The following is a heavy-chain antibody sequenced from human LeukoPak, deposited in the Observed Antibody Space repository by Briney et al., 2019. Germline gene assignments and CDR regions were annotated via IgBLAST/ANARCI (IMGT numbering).Heavy chain of an antibody. D-gene: IGHD3-22*01. V-gene: IGHV5-51*01. Sequence: GESLKISCKGSGYSFTSYWIGWVRQMPGKGREWMGIIYPGDSDTRYSPSFQGQVTISADKSISTAYLQWSSLKASDTAMYYCARHSLPYYYDSSGLNWFDPWGQGTLVTVSS. J-gene: IGHJ5*02. CDR3: ARHSLPYYYDSSGLNWFDP. CDR1: GYSFTSYW. CDR2: IYPGDSDT.